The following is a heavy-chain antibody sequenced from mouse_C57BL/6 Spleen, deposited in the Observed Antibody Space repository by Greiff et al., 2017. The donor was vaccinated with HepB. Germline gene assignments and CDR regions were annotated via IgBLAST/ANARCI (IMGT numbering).Heavy chain of an antibody. D-gene: IGHD1-1*01. CDR2: ISDGGSYT. V-gene: IGHV5-4*01. J-gene: IGHJ4*01. Sequence: EVQRVESGGGLVKPGGSLKLSCAASGFTFSSYAMSWVRQTPEKRLEWVATISDGGSYTYYPDNVKGRFTISRDNAKNNLYLQMSHLKSEDTAMYYCAREGIYYYGSSYAMDYWGQGTSVTVSS. CDR3: AREGIYYYGSSYAMDY. CDR1: GFTFSSYA.